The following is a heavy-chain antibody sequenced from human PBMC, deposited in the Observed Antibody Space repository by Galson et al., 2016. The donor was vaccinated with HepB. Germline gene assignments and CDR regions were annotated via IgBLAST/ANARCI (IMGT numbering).Heavy chain of an antibody. CDR3: ARDSGRKLIGR. Sequence: SETLSLTCAVSGDSISSDNWWSWVRQPPGKGLEWIGEIYHSGNTNYNPSLTSRVIISIDKSKNQFSLMLTSVTAADTAVYYCARDSGRKLIGRWGQGTLVTVSS. D-gene: IGHD3-10*01. CDR2: IYHSGNT. J-gene: IGHJ4*02. V-gene: IGHV4-4*02. CDR1: GDSISSDNW.